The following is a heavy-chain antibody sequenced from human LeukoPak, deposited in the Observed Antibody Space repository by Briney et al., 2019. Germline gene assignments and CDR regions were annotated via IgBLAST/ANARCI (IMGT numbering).Heavy chain of an antibody. CDR1: GGSISSGGYS. V-gene: IGHV4-34*01. CDR3: ASLSSRARDY. CDR2: INHSGST. J-gene: IGHJ4*02. Sequence: PSETLSLTCAVSGGSISSGGYSWSWIRQPPGKGLEWIGEINHSGSTNYNPSLKSRVTISVDTSKNQFSLKLSSVTAADTAVYYCASLSSRARDYWGQGTLVTVSS.